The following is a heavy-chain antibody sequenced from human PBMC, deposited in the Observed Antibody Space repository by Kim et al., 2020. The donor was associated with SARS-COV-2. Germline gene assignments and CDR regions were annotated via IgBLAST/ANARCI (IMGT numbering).Heavy chain of an antibody. CDR3: ARRGSSSTPFDY. J-gene: IGHJ4*02. V-gene: IGHV5-51*01. D-gene: IGHD6-6*01. Sequence: RYSPSFQGQVTISADKSISTAYLQWSSLKASDTAMYYCARRGSSSTPFDYWGQGTLVTVSS.